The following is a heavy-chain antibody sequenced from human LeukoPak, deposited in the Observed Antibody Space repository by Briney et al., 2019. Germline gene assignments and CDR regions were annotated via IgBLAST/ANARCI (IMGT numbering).Heavy chain of an antibody. CDR2: IRYGGSNK. V-gene: IGHV3-30*02. CDR3: AKARYCSGGSCYSIDY. Sequence: SGGSLRLSCAASGFTFSSYGMHWVRQAPGKGLEWVAFIRYGGSNKYYADSVKGRFTISRDNSKNTPYLQMNSLRAEDTAVYYCAKARYCSGGSCYSIDYWGQGTLVTVSS. D-gene: IGHD2-15*01. CDR1: GFTFSSYG. J-gene: IGHJ4*02.